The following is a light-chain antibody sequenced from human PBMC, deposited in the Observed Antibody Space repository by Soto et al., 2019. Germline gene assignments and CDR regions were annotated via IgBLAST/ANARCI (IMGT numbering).Light chain of an antibody. CDR3: QQYNTYPLS. V-gene: IGKV1-5*03. CDR2: KAS. J-gene: IGKJ4*01. CDR1: QSISTW. Sequence: DIQMTQSPSTLSASVGDRVTITCRASQSISTWLAWYQQKPGKAPKLLIYKASNLEGGVPSRFSGSGSGTEFTITINRLQPDDFATYYCQQYNTYPLSFGGGTTVEIK.